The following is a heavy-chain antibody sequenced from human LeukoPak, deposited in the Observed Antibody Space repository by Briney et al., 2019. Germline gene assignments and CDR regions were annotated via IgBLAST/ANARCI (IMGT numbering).Heavy chain of an antibody. V-gene: IGHV1-2*02. J-gene: IGHJ6*02. CDR3: ARVPTNPLLWFGEFIATLDYYYGMDV. CDR2: INPNSGGT. CDR1: GYTFTGYY. Sequence: ASVKVSCKASGYTFTGYYMHWVRQAPGQGLEWMGWINPNSGGTNYAQKFQGRDTMTRDTSISTAHMELSRLRSDDTAVYYCARVPTNPLLWFGEFIATLDYYYGMDVWGQGTTVTVSS. D-gene: IGHD3-10*01.